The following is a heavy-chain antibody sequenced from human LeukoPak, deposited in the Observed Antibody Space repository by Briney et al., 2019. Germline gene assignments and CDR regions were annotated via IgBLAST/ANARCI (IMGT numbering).Heavy chain of an antibody. CDR2: INPSGGST. CDR3: ARTTTVVTLFDY. D-gene: IGHD4-23*01. J-gene: IGHJ4*02. Sequence: ASVKVSCKASGYTFTNYYMHWVRQAPGQGLEWMGIINPSGGSTSYAQKFQGRVTMTRDMSTSTVYMELSSLRSEDTAVYYCARTTTVVTLFDYWGQGTLVTVSS. CDR1: GYTFTNYY. V-gene: IGHV1-46*01.